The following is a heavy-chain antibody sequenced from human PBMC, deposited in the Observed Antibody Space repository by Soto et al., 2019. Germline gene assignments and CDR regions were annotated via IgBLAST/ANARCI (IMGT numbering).Heavy chain of an antibody. Sequence: GESLKISCKTSGYSFTSYWIGWVRQMPGKGLEWMGSIYPGDFDTTYSPSFQGQVTISVDRSISTAYLQWSSLKTEDTGIYYCTTDSYSTMIVVRFDYWGHGTLVTVSS. CDR1: GYSFTSYW. J-gene: IGHJ4*01. V-gene: IGHV5-51*01. D-gene: IGHD3-22*01. CDR2: IYPGDFDT. CDR3: TTDSYSTMIVVRFDY.